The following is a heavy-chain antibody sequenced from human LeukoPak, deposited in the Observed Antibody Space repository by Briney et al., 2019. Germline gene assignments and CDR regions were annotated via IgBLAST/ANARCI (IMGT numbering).Heavy chain of an antibody. CDR2: FTSDTGDT. J-gene: IGHJ4*02. Sequence: GASLRLSCAASGFTFSSYTMTWVRQASGKGLEWVSAFTSDTGDTYYAESVRGRYTISRDNSKNTLYLQMNSLRAEDTAVYYCARSITGDYWGQGALVTVSS. CDR3: ARSITGDY. D-gene: IGHD1-14*01. CDR1: GFTFSSYT. V-gene: IGHV3-23*01.